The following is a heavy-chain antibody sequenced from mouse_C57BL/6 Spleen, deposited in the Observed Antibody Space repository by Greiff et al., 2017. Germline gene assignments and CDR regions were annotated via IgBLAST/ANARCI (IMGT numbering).Heavy chain of an antibody. CDR3: ARVDYSNSYYFDY. Sequence: VKLQQPGTELVKPGASVKLSCKASGYTFTSYWMHWVKQRPGQGLEWIGNINPSNGGTNYNEKFKSKATLTVDKSSSTAYMQLSSLTSEDSAVYYCARVDYSNSYYFDYWGQGTTLTVSS. J-gene: IGHJ2*01. V-gene: IGHV1-53*01. D-gene: IGHD2-5*01. CDR2: INPSNGGT. CDR1: GYTFTSYW.